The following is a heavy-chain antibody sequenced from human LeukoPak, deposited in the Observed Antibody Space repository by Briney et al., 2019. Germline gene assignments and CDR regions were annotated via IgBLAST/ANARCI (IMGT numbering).Heavy chain of an antibody. CDR1: EFSVGSNY. CDR3: ARERYSTIQNDGLDM. CDR2: IGSGGNFM. D-gene: IGHD6-13*01. J-gene: IGHJ3*02. Sequence: GGSLRLSCAASEFSVGSNYMTWVRQAPGRGLEWVSSIGSGGNFMYYADSVKGRFTISRDNAKNSLYLQMNSLRAEDTAVYYCARERYSTIQNDGLDMWGQGTMVIVSS. V-gene: IGHV3-21*01.